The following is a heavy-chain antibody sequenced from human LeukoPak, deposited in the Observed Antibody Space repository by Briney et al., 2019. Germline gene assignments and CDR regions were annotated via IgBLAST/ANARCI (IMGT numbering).Heavy chain of an antibody. CDR2: LFYLSFVNV. CDR1: GDSINSNSNY. V-gene: IGHV4-39*01. Sequence: PSETLSLTCSVSGDSINSNSNYWGWVRQPPGKRLAWIGSLFYLSFVNVYYDPSLKSRVTMSIDTSKNQFSLKLPSVTAADTAVYFCARHFVDRGDYFDSWGQGMLVTVSS. D-gene: IGHD3-10*01. J-gene: IGHJ4*02. CDR3: ARHFVDRGDYFDS.